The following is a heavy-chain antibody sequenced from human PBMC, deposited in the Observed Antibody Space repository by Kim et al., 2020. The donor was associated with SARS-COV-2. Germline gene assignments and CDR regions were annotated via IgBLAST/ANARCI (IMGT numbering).Heavy chain of an antibody. V-gene: IGHV4-39*01. CDR1: GGSISSSSYY. Sequence: SETLSLTCTVSGGSISSSSYYWGWIRQPPGKGLEWIGSIYYSGSTYYNPSLKSRVTISVDTSKNQFSLKLSSVTAADTAVYYCARVLTVAGTSRGGYYYGMDVWGQGTTVTVSS. CDR3: ARVLTVAGTSRGGYYYGMDV. J-gene: IGHJ6*02. CDR2: IYYSGST. D-gene: IGHD6-19*01.